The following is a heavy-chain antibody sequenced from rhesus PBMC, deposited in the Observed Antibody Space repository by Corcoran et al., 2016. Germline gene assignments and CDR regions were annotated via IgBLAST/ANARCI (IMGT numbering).Heavy chain of an antibody. Sequence: QLQESGPGLVKPSATLSLTCAVSGGSLSINYWSWIRQPPGKGLEWIGRISGSGGSPDSTPPLMIRVTMSPDTSKNQFSLKLSSVTAADTAVYYCARSTSGGWDRFDVWGPGVLVTVSS. D-gene: IGHD6-37*01. V-gene: IGHV4-173*01. CDR3: ARSTSGGWDRFDV. J-gene: IGHJ5-1*01. CDR2: ISGSGGSP. CDR1: GGSLSINY.